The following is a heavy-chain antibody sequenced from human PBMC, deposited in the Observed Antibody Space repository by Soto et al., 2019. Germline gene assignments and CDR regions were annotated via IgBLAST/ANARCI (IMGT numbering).Heavy chain of an antibody. D-gene: IGHD3-10*01. CDR3: ARQRYGSGSCLDY. V-gene: IGHV1-3*01. CDR1: GYTFTSYA. CDR2: INAGNGNT. Sequence: QVQLVQSGAEVKKPGASVKVSCKASGYTFTSYAMHWVRQAPGQRLEWMGWINAGNGNTKYSQKFQGRVTITRDTSESTAYMELSSLRSEDTAVYYGARQRYGSGSCLDYWGQGTLVTVSS. J-gene: IGHJ4*02.